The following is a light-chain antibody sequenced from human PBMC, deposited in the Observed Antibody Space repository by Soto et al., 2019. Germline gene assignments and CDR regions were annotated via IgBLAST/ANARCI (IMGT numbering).Light chain of an antibody. Sequence: QSVLTQPASLSGSPGQSITISCTGTISDIDTYNYVSWYQQHPGKAPKLIIYEVTNRPSGVSNRFSGSKSGDTASLTISGLRAEDEADYYCSSYTSSTDYVFGTGTKVTVL. V-gene: IGLV2-14*01. CDR1: ISDIDTYNY. CDR2: EVT. J-gene: IGLJ1*01. CDR3: SSYTSSTDYV.